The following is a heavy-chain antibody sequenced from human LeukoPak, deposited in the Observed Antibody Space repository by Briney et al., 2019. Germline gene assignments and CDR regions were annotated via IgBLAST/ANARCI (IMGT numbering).Heavy chain of an antibody. CDR3: ARDYPGNGWNGMDV. J-gene: IGHJ6*02. V-gene: IGHV3-64*01. CDR2: VFSNGAST. CDR1: RFPFSSFA. D-gene: IGHD4-23*01. Sequence: PGGSLRLPCAASRFPFSSFAMHWVRQAPGKGLEFVSSVFSNGASTYYANSVKGRFTISRDNSKNTLFLQMGSLRAEDTAVYYCARDYPGNGWNGMDVWGQGTTVTVSS.